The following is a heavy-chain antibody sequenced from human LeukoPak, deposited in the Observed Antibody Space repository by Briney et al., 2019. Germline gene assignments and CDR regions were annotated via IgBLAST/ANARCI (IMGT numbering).Heavy chain of an antibody. Sequence: SETLSLTCELYGGSFSNYYWFWIRQPPGKGLEWIGEINHSGDTNYNPSLKSRVSISVDTSKNQFSLRLRSVTAADTAVYYCARLTNYGASSVAFDVWGQGTVVTVSS. CDR1: GGSFSNYY. J-gene: IGHJ3*01. CDR2: INHSGDT. V-gene: IGHV4-34*01. CDR3: ARLTNYGASSVAFDV. D-gene: IGHD4-23*01.